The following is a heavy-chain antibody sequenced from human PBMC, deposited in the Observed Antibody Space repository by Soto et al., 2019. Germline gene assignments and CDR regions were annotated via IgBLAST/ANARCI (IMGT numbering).Heavy chain of an antibody. CDR1: GFTFSTSW. CDR3: ARDLVVVVEYYFDY. Sequence: ESGGGLVQPGGSLRLSCAASGFTFSTSWMSWVRQAPGKGLEWVANIRQDGSEKYYADSVKGRFTISRDNTKNSLYLQMNSLRAEATAVYFCARDLVVVVEYYFDYWGQGTLVTVSS. D-gene: IGHD2-15*01. J-gene: IGHJ4*02. V-gene: IGHV3-7*01. CDR2: IRQDGSEK.